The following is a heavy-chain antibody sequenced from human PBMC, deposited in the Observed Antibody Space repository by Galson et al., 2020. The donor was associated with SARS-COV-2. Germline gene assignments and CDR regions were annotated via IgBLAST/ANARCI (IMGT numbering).Heavy chain of an antibody. CDR3: ARSYYYDSSGYYLKIDAFDI. V-gene: IGHV3-33*01. CDR2: IWYDGSNK. D-gene: IGHD3-22*01. Sequence: GGSLRLSCAASGFTFSSYGMHWVRQAPGKGLEWVAVIWYDGSNKYYADSVKGRFTISRDNSKNTLYLQMNSLRAEDTAVYYCARSYYYDSSGYYLKIDAFDIWGQGTMVTVSS. J-gene: IGHJ3*02. CDR1: GFTFSSYG.